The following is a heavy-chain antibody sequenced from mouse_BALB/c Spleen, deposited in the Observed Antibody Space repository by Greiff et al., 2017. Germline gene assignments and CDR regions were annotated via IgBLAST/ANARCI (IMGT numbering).Heavy chain of an antibody. Sequence: VQLQQSAAELARPGASVKMSCKASGYTFTSYTMHWVKQRPGQGLEWIGYINPSSGYTEYNQKFKDKTTLTADKSSSTAYMQLSSLTSEDSAVYYCAGHRYHYAMDYWGQGTSVTVSS. CDR3: AGHRYHYAMDY. D-gene: IGHD2-14*01. CDR2: INPSSGYT. CDR1: GYTFTSYT. V-gene: IGHV1-4*02. J-gene: IGHJ4*01.